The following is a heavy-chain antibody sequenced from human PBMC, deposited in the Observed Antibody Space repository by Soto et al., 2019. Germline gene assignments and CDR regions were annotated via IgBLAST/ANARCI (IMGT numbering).Heavy chain of an antibody. CDR3: AKSYRRYCSGGSGYSYYDYDMDV. J-gene: IGHJ6*03. V-gene: IGHV4-59*01. CDR1: GGSISSYY. D-gene: IGHD2-15*01. Sequence: QVQLQESGPGLVKPSESLSLTCAVCGGSISSYYWSWIRQPPGKGLEWIGYIAYSGSTNYTPSLKKRVTTSVDTSKNQFSLKLSSVTAADTAVYYCAKSYRRYCSGGSGYSYYDYDMDVWGKGTKVTVS. CDR2: IAYSGST.